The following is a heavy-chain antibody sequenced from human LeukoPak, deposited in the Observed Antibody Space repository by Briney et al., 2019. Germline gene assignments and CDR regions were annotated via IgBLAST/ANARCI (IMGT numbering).Heavy chain of an antibody. D-gene: IGHD6-19*01. CDR1: GGSISSSTYY. J-gene: IGHJ5*02. CDR2: IYYSGST. Sequence: SETLSLTCTVSGGSISSSTYYWGWIRQPPGKGLEWIGSIYYSGSTYYNPSLKSRLTISVDTSKNQFSLKLSSVTAADTAVYYCATARAGAAFRWFDPWGQGTLVTVSS. CDR3: ATARAGAAFRWFDP. V-gene: IGHV4-39*01.